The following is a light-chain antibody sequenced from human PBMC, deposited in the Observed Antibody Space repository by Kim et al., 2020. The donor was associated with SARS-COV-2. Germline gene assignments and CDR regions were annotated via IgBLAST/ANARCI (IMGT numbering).Light chain of an antibody. J-gene: IGKJ1*01. Sequence: EIVLTQSPGTLSLSPGERATLSCRASQSVSSSYLVWYQQKPGQAPRVLIYGASNRASGIPDRFSGSGSGTDFTLTINRLEPEDFAVYYCQQYASSSWKFGQGTQVEIK. CDR3: QQYASSSWK. CDR1: QSVSSSY. CDR2: GAS. V-gene: IGKV3-20*01.